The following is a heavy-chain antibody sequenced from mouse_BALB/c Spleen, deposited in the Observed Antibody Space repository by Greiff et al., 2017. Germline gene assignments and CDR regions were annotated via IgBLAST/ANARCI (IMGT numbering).Heavy chain of an antibody. CDR1: GYSITSDYA. J-gene: IGHJ4*01. CDR3: ARKRTYYAMDY. V-gene: IGHV3-2*02. CDR2: ISYSGST. Sequence: EVQLVESGPGLVKPSQSLSLTCTVTGYSITSDYAWNWIRQVPGNKLEWMGYISYSGSTSYNPSLKSRISITRDTSKNQFFLQLNSVTTEDTATYYCARKRTYYAMDYWGQGTSVTVSS.